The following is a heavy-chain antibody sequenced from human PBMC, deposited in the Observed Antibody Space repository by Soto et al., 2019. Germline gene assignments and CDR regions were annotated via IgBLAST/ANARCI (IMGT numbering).Heavy chain of an antibody. V-gene: IGHV3-74*01. J-gene: IGHJ6*03. Sequence: GGSLRLSCAASGFTFSSYWMHWVRQAPGKGLVWVSRINSDGSSTSYADSVKGRFTISRDNAKNTLYLQMNSLRAEDTAVYYCARELRPDYYYYYMDVWGKGTTVTVSS. CDR1: GFTFSSYW. CDR3: ARELRPDYYYYYMDV. CDR2: INSDGSST. D-gene: IGHD6-6*01.